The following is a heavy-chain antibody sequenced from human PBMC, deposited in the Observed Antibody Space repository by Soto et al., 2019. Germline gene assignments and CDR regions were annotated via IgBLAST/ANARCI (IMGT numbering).Heavy chain of an antibody. Sequence: PSETLSLTCTVSGGSISSGGYYWSWIRQHPGKGLEWIGYIYYSGSTYYNPSLKSRVTISVDTSKNQFSLKLSSVTAADTAVYYCARAIIALSHFDYWGQGTLVTVSS. D-gene: IGHD3-16*02. V-gene: IGHV4-31*03. CDR3: ARAIIALSHFDY. J-gene: IGHJ4*02. CDR1: GGSISSGGYY. CDR2: IYYSGST.